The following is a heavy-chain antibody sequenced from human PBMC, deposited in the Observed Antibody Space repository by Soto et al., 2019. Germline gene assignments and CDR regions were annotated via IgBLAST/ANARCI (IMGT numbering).Heavy chain of an antibody. CDR3: ARAAGYSSGWYGIDDAFDI. D-gene: IGHD6-19*01. CDR1: GGSFSGYY. Sequence: QVQLQQWGAGLLKPSETLSLTCAVYGGSFSGYYWCWIRQPPGKGLEWIGEINHSGSTNYNPSLKSRVTMSVDTSKNRLSLELSSVTAADTAVYYCARAAGYSSGWYGIDDAFDIWGQGTTVTVSS. J-gene: IGHJ3*02. CDR2: INHSGST. V-gene: IGHV4-34*01.